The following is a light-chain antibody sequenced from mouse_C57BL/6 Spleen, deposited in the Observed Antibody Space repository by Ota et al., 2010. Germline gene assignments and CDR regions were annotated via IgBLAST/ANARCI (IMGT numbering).Light chain of an antibody. V-gene: IGKV4-55*01. Sequence: QIVLTQSPAIMSASPGXKVTITCSASSSVSYMYWYQQKPGSSPRLLIYDTSNLASGVPVRFSGSGSGTDFSLNXHPMEEDDTAMYFCQQSRRFRTRFGRGTK. CDR1: SSVSY. J-gene: IGKJ2*01. CDR2: DTS. CDR3: QQSRRFRTR.